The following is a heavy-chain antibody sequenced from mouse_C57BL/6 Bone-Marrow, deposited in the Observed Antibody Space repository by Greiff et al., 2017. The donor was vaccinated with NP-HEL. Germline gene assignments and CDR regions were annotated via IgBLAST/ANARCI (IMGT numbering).Heavy chain of an antibody. CDR3: AREYDYGGSWFAY. V-gene: IGHV1-64*01. CDR2: IHPNSGST. D-gene: IGHD2-4*01. CDR1: GYTFTSYW. J-gene: IGHJ3*01. Sequence: QVQLQQPGAELVKPGASVKLSCKASGYTFTSYWMHWVKQRPGQGLEWIGMIHPNSGSTNYNEKFKSKATLTVDKSSSTAYMQLSSLTSEDSAVYYCAREYDYGGSWFAYWGQGTLVTVSA.